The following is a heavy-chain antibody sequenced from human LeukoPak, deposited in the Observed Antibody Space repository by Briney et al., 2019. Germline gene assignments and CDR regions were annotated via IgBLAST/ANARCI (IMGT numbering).Heavy chain of an antibody. V-gene: IGHV4-59*01. J-gene: IGHJ4*02. D-gene: IGHD6-13*01. CDR3: ARGAYSSSWYGGGDYYFDY. Sequence: PSETLSLTCTVSGGSISSYYCSWIRQPPGKGLEWIGYIYYSGSTNYNPSLKSRVTISVDTSKNQFSLKLSSVTAADTAVHYCARGAYSSSWYGGGDYYFDYWGQGTLVTVSS. CDR1: GGSISSYY. CDR2: IYYSGST.